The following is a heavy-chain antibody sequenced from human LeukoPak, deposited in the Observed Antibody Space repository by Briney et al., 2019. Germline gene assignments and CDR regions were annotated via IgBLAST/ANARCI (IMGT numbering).Heavy chain of an antibody. V-gene: IGHV1-2*02. CDR3: ASLGNYYDSSGYYEIIDY. J-gene: IGHJ4*02. CDR1: GYTFTGYY. CDR2: INPNSGGT. Sequence: ASVKVSWKASGYTFTGYYMHWVRQAPGQGLEWMGWINPNSGGTNYAQKFQGRVTMTRDTSISTAYMELSRLRSDDTAVYYCASLGNYYDSSGYYEIIDYWGQGTLVTVSS. D-gene: IGHD3-22*01.